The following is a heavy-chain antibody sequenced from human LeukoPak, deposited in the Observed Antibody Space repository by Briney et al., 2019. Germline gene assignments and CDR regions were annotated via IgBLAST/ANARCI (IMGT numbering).Heavy chain of an antibody. Sequence: ASVKVSCKASGYSFNSQGMNWVRQAPGQGLEWMGWINTDSGNPTYAQGFTGRFVFSLDTSVSTAYLQISSLKAEDTAVYYCAREPLALDYWGQGTLVTVSS. V-gene: IGHV7-4-1*02. CDR3: AREPLALDY. CDR2: INTDSGNP. CDR1: GYSFNSQG. J-gene: IGHJ4*02.